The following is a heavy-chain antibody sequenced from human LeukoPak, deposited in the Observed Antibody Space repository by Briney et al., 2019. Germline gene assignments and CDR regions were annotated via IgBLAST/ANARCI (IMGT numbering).Heavy chain of an antibody. D-gene: IGHD6-13*01. CDR2: ISSRSSYI. CDR1: GFTFSSYN. Sequence: GGSLRLSCAASGFTFSSYNMNWVRQAPGKGLEWVSSISSRSSYIYYADSVKGRFTISRDNAKNSLYLQMNSLRAEDTAVYYCARDLGERIAAAGIPPGTNYYYYYYMDVWGKGTTVTVSS. V-gene: IGHV3-21*01. J-gene: IGHJ6*03. CDR3: ARDLGERIAAAGIPPGTNYYYYYYMDV.